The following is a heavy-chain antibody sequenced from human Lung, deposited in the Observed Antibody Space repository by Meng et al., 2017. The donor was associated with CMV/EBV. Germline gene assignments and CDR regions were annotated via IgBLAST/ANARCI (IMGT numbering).Heavy chain of an antibody. Sequence: QGPLQEAGPGLVTPSETLSLTFAVSGGSIRSSNWRSWVRQPPGKGLEWIGEIYHSGSTNYNPSLKRRVTISVDKSKNPFSLKLSSVTAADTAVYYCASFPPPGKQWLVTDYWGQGTLVTVSS. J-gene: IGHJ4*02. CDR1: GGSIRSSNW. CDR2: IYHSGST. V-gene: IGHV4-4*02. CDR3: ASFPPPGKQWLVTDY. D-gene: IGHD6-19*01.